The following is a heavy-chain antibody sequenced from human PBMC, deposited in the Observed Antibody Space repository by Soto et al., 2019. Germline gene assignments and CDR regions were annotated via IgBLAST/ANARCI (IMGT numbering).Heavy chain of an antibody. V-gene: IGHV4-34*01. CDR3: AGTIVVVVAAGWFDH. D-gene: IGHD2-15*01. CDR1: GGSFSGYY. CDR2: INHSGST. Sequence: QVQLQQWGAGLLKPSETLSLTCAVYGGSFSGYYWSWIRQPPGQGLEWIGGINHSGSTTYNPSLKRRVAISVDTSKNQYSLKLSSVTAAETAVDYCAGTIVVVVAAGWFDHWGQGTLVTVSS. J-gene: IGHJ5*02.